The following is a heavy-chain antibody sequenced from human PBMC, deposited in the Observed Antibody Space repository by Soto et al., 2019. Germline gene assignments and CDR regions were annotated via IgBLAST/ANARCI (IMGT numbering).Heavy chain of an antibody. V-gene: IGHV2-5*02. CDR2: IYWDDDK. CDR1: GFSLSSSGVG. Sequence: QITLKESGPTVVKPTQTLTLTCTFSGFSLSSSGVGVGWIRQAPAKALEWLALIYWDDDKRYNPSLKNRLTITKDTSRNQVVLTMTSMDPVDKAKYYCARGHGWARSTYFDYWGQGTLVTVS. CDR3: ARGHGWARSTYFDY. J-gene: IGHJ4*02. D-gene: IGHD3-10*01.